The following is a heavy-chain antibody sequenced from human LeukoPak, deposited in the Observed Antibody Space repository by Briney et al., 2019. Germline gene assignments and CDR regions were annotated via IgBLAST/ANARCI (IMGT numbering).Heavy chain of an antibody. CDR1: GVSISPSY. J-gene: IGHJ5*02. D-gene: IGHD3-22*01. Sequence: SETLSLTCSVSGVSISPSYWSWLRQPPGRGLEWIGYIYYSGTTNYNTSLESRITISLDTSKNQFSLRLSSVSAVDTAVYYCARTYYYDSSGYDNWFDPWGQGTLVTVSS. V-gene: IGHV4-59*01. CDR3: ARTYYYDSSGYDNWFDP. CDR2: IYYSGTT.